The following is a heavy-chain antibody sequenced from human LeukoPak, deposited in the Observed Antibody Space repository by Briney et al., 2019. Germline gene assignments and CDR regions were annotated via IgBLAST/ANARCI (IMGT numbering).Heavy chain of an antibody. J-gene: IGHJ4*02. D-gene: IGHD3-22*01. Sequence: GESLKISCQGSGYNFAIYWIAWVRQMPGKGLEWMGIIYPGDSDTRYNPSFQGHITISAVKSVTTAYLQWSSLKASDTAMYYCAVSYYSDSRGYYDYWGQGTLVTVSS. CDR2: IYPGDSDT. V-gene: IGHV5-51*01. CDR3: AVSYYSDSRGYYDY. CDR1: GYNFAIYW.